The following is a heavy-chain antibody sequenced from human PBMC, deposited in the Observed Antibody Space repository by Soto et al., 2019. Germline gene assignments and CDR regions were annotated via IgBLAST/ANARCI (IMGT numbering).Heavy chain of an antibody. V-gene: IGHV4-30-4*01. CDR2: IYYSGST. CDR1: GGSISSGDYY. J-gene: IGHJ4*02. Sequence: SETLSLTCTVSGGSISSGDYYWSWIRQPPGKGLEWIGYIYYSGSTYYNPSLKSRVAISVDTSKNQFSLKLSSVTAADTAVYYCARVSGPIVAFDYWGQGTLVTVSS. D-gene: IGHD2-15*01. CDR3: ARVSGPIVAFDY.